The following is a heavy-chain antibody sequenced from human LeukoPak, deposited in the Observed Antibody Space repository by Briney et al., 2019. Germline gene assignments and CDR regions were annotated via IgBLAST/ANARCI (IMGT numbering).Heavy chain of an antibody. CDR1: GFTFDDYA. CDR2: ISGDGGST. Sequence: GGSLRLSCAASGFTFDDYAMHWVRQAPGKGLEWVSLISGDGGSTYYADSVKGQFTISRDNSKNSLYLQMNSLRTEDTALYYCAKDISHSSPPAFDYWGQGTLVTVSS. CDR3: AKDISHSSPPAFDY. V-gene: IGHV3-43*02. D-gene: IGHD6-13*01. J-gene: IGHJ4*02.